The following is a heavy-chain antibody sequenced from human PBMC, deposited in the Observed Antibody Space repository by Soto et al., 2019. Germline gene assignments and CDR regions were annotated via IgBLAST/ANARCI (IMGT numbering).Heavy chain of an antibody. CDR1: GGSISSGNW. D-gene: IGHD5-18*01. Sequence: VQLQESGPGLVKPSGTLSLTCAVSGGSISSGNWWSWVRQSPRKGLEWIGEISHSGNTNHNPSRKSRVTISIDKSKNQFSLKLTSVTAADTSVYYWARHRGNTYGPYDYWGQGTLVTVSS. CDR2: ISHSGNT. V-gene: IGHV4-4*02. J-gene: IGHJ4*02. CDR3: ARHRGNTYGPYDY.